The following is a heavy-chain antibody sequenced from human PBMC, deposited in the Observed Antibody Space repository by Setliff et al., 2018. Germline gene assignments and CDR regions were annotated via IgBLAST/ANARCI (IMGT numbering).Heavy chain of an antibody. CDR2: ISWSGRSL. CDR1: GFTFSSYE. V-gene: IGHV3-9*01. J-gene: IGHJ4*02. CDR3: SKGTEAVAGTELDY. D-gene: IGHD6-19*01. Sequence: GGSLRLSCAASGFTFSSYEMNWVRQAPGGGLEWVSGISWSGRSLGYEDSVKGRFTISRDNPKSSLYLQMDSLKFEDTAFYYCSKGTEAVAGTELDYWGQGTLVTVSS.